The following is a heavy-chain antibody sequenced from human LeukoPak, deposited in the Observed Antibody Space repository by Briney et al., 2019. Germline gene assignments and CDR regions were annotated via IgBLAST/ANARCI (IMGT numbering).Heavy chain of an antibody. V-gene: IGHV3-9*01. J-gene: IGHJ4*02. CDR3: ARDNSGTYYLSAFDY. CDR2: ISWNSGSI. CDR1: GFTFDDYA. Sequence: GGSLRLSCAASGFTFDDYAMHWVRQAPGKGLEWVSGISWNSGSIGYADSVKGRFTVSRDNAKNSLYLQMNGLRAEDTAVYYCARDNSGTYYLSAFDYWGQGTLVTVSS. D-gene: IGHD1-26*01.